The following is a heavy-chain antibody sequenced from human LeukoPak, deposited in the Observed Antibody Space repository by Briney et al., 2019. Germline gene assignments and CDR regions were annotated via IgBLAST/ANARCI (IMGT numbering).Heavy chain of an antibody. CDR1: GGTFSSYA. CDR3: ARDDPGLLWFGELFVSWFDP. V-gene: IGHV1-69*05. D-gene: IGHD3-10*01. J-gene: IGHJ5*02. CDR2: IIPIFGTA. Sequence: SVKVSCKASGGTFSSYAISWVRQAPGQGLEWMGGIIPIFGTANYAQKFQGRVTITTDESTSTAYMELSSLRSDDTAVYYCARDDPGLLWFGELFVSWFDPWGQGTLVTVSS.